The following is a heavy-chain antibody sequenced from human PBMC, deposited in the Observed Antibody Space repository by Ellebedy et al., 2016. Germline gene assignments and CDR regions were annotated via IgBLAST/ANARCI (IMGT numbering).Heavy chain of an antibody. CDR1: GGTFSSYA. V-gene: IGHV1-69*10. Sequence: ASVKVSCKASGGTFSSYAISWVRQAPGQGLEWMGGIIPILGIANYAQKFQGRVTITADKSTSTAYMELSSLKSEDTAVYYCARGHSHYYYMDVWGKGTTVTVSS. D-gene: IGHD1-26*01. CDR2: IIPILGIA. J-gene: IGHJ6*03. CDR3: ARGHSHYYYMDV.